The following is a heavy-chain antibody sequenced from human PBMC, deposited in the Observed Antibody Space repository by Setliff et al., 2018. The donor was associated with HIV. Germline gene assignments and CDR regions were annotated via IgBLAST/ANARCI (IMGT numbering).Heavy chain of an antibody. CDR1: GGSFTDSDYY. D-gene: IGHD1-1*01. V-gene: IGHV4-39*01. Sequence: SETLSLTCTVSGGSFTDSDYYWAWVRQAPGKGLEWIGSIYHSGPTYYNPSLKGRITMSVDTSRNQFSLRLTYVTATDTAVYLCARLEQLINWFDPWGQGTLVTVSS. CDR2: IYHSGPT. J-gene: IGHJ5*02. CDR3: ARLEQLINWFDP.